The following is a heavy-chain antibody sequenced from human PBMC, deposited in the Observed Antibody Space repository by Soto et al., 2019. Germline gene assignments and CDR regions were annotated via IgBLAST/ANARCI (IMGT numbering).Heavy chain of an antibody. CDR3: GKNHIG. Sequence: EVQMVESGGGLVQPGGSLRLSCAASGFTINPYWMSWVRQAPGKGLEWVASTNQDGSTTYYVDSVKGRFTISRDNAKNSLYLQMNILRAEDTAIYYCGKNHIGRGQGTLVTVSS. CDR2: TNQDGSTT. CDR1: GFTINPYW. V-gene: IGHV3-7*01. D-gene: IGHD2-21*01. J-gene: IGHJ4*02.